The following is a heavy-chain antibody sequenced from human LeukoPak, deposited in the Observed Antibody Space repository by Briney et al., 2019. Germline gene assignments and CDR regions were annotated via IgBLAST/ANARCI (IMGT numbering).Heavy chain of an antibody. D-gene: IGHD2-21*02. J-gene: IGHJ4*02. CDR2: ISGGSGGST. V-gene: IGHV3-23*01. CDR3: AKDHANTPVVTN. CDR1: GFTFSDYA. Sequence: GGSLRLSCAASGFTFSDYAMSWVRQAPGKGLEWLSVISGGSGGSTYYADSVTGRFTVSRDNSKNTVDLQMNNLRAEGTAIYYCAKDHANTPVVTNWGQGILVSVSS.